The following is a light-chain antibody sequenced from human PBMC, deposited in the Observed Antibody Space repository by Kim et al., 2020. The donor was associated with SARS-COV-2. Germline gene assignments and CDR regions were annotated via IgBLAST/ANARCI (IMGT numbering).Light chain of an antibody. J-gene: IGKJ1*01. CDR2: GAS. V-gene: IGKV3-15*01. CDR1: QRLSSN. Sequence: VSPGERAPLPGRARQRLSSNLAWYQQKPGQSPSLLFYGASTSATGIPARFSGSGYGTEFTLTISSLQSEDFAVYYCQQYKNWPSTFGQGTTVDIK. CDR3: QQYKNWPST.